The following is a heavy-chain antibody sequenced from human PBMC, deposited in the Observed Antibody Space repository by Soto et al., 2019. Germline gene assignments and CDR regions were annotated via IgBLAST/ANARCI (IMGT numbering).Heavy chain of an antibody. Sequence: SETLSLTCTVSGGSISSGGYYWSWIRQHPGKGLEWIGYIYYSGSTYYNPSLKSRVTISVDTSKNQFSLKLSSVTAADTAVYYCARRTYSSTSPFDYWGQGTLVTVSS. CDR2: IYYSGST. V-gene: IGHV4-31*03. CDR1: GGSISSGGYY. D-gene: IGHD2-2*01. J-gene: IGHJ4*02. CDR3: ARRTYSSTSPFDY.